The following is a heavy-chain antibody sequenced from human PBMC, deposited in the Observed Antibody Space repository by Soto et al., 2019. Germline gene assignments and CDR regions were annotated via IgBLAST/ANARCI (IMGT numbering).Heavy chain of an antibody. V-gene: IGHV4-59*08. CDR1: GGSISSYY. Sequence: PSETLSLTCTVSGGSISSYYWSWIRQPPGKGLEWIGYIYYSGSTNYNPSLKSRVAISVDTSKNQFSLKLSSVTAADTAVCYCARQQKGLRYFDWTIDYWGQGTLVTVSS. D-gene: IGHD3-9*01. J-gene: IGHJ4*02. CDR2: IYYSGST. CDR3: ARQQKGLRYFDWTIDY.